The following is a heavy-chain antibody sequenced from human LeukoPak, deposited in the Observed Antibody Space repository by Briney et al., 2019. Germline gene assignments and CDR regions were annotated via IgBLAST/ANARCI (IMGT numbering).Heavy chain of an antibody. J-gene: IGHJ3*02. Sequence: SESLSRTCTVSGGSISSFYWSWIRQPPGKGLEYIGYISSSETTSYNPSLKSRVTISVDTSKNQFSLKLTSVTAADTSVHYCARDKSLPQAFDIWGQGTMVTVSS. V-gene: IGHV4-59*01. CDR2: ISSSETT. CDR3: ARDKSLPQAFDI. CDR1: GGSISSFY. D-gene: IGHD5/OR15-5a*01.